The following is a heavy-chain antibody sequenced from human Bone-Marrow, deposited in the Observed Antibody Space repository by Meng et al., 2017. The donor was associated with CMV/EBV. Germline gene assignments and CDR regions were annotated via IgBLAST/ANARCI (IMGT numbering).Heavy chain of an antibody. D-gene: IGHD5-12*01. V-gene: IGHV4-39*07. CDR3: ASRRGYSGYDRRGGWFDP. Sequence: GSLRLSCTVSGDSISSSTYYWGWVRQPPGKGLEWIGSIYYSGTTYYNPSLKSRVTISVDTSKNQFSLKLNSVTAADTAVYYCASRRGYSGYDRRGGWFDPWGQGTLVTVSS. CDR1: GDSISSSTYY. CDR2: IYYSGTT. J-gene: IGHJ5*02.